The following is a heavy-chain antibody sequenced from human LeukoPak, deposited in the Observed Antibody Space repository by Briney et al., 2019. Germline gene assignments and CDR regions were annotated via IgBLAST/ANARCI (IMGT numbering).Heavy chain of an antibody. Sequence: ASETLSLTCTVSGGSISSYYWSWIRQPPGKGLAWIGYIYYSGSTHYNPSLKSRVTISVDTSKIQFSLKLSSVTAADTAVYYCARDRAYCGGDCYPYGWFDPWGQGTLVTVSS. CDR2: IYYSGST. CDR1: GGSISSYY. D-gene: IGHD2-21*02. J-gene: IGHJ5*02. V-gene: IGHV4-59*01. CDR3: ARDRAYCGGDCYPYGWFDP.